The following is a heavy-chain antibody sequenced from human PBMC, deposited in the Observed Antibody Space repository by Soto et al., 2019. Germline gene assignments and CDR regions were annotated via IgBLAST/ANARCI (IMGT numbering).Heavy chain of an antibody. V-gene: IGHV4-31*03. CDR1: GGSISSGGYY. J-gene: IGHJ6*02. CDR2: IYYSGST. D-gene: IGHD7-27*01. CDR3: ARDRSNAPFYYGMDV. Sequence: PSETLSLTCTVSGGSISSGGYYWSWIRQHPGKGLEWIGYIYYSGSTYYNPSLKSRVTISVDTSKNQFSLKLSSVTAADTAVYYCARDRSNAPFYYGMDVWGQGTTVTV.